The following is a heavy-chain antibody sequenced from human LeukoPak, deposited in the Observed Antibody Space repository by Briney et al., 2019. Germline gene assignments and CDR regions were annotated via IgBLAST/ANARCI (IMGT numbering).Heavy chain of an antibody. V-gene: IGHV4-59*01. CDR2: IFSSGLT. CDR3: ARGESYFAY. J-gene: IGHJ4*02. CDR1: GGSFSSYS. Sequence: SETLSLTCVVSGGSFSSYSWNWIRQPPGKGLEWVGYIFSSGLTKYNPSLKSRVTISVDTSNNQFSLKLNSVTAADTALYYCARGESYFAYWGQGALVTVSS.